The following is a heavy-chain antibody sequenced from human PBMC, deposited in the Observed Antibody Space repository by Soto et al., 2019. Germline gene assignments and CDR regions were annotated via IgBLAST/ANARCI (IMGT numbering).Heavy chain of an antibody. Sequence: EVQLVESGGGLVKPGGSLRLSCAASGFTFSSYSMNWVRQAPGKGLEWVSSISSSSSYIYYADSVKGRFTISRDNAKNSLYLQMNSLRAEDTAVYYCARTMSGSRRRAAASYNWFDPWGQGTLVTVSS. CDR1: GFTFSSYS. D-gene: IGHD6-13*01. CDR3: ARTMSGSRRRAAASYNWFDP. J-gene: IGHJ5*02. CDR2: ISSSSSYI. V-gene: IGHV3-21*01.